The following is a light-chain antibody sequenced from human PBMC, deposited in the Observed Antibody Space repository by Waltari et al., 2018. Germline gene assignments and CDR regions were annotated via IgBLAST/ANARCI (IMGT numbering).Light chain of an antibody. J-gene: IGKJ1*01. CDR1: QGISNY. V-gene: IGKV1-27*01. CDR2: AAS. Sequence: DIQMTQSPSSLSASVGDRVTITCRASQGISNYLAWYQQKPGKVPKLLIYAASTLQSGGPSRFSGSGSGTDFTLSISSLQPEDVATYFCQKYYSAPWTFGQGTKVEIK. CDR3: QKYYSAPWT.